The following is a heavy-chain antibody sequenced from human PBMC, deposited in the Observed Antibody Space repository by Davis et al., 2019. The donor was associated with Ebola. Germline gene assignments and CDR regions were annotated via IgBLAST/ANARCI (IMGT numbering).Heavy chain of an antibody. CDR3: ARALDRLLDFDY. V-gene: IGHV1-46*01. Sequence: AASVKVSCKASGYTFTDSYMNWVRQAPGQGLEWMGIIAPSGDFTRFAPKFQGRITLTTDTSTNTVYMELTSLKSEDTAVYYCARALDRLLDFDYWGQGTLVTVSS. D-gene: IGHD3-3*01. J-gene: IGHJ4*02. CDR1: GYTFTDSY. CDR2: IAPSGDFT.